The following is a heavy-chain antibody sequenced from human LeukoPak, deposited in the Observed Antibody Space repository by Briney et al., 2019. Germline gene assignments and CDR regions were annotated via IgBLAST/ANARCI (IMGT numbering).Heavy chain of an antibody. CDR1: GFTFSSSA. Sequence: GGSLRLSCAASGFTFSSSAMNWVRQAPGKGLEWVSAISGSGGSTYYADSVKGRFTISRDNSKNTLYLQMNSLRAEDTAVYYCAKDLFVVVPAAMGYWGQGTLVTVSS. CDR3: AKDLFVVVPAAMGY. D-gene: IGHD2-2*01. V-gene: IGHV3-23*01. J-gene: IGHJ4*02. CDR2: ISGSGGST.